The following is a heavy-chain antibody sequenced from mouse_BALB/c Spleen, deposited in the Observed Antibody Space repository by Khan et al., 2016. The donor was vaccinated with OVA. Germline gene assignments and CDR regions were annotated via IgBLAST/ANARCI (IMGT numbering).Heavy chain of an antibody. Sequence: EVELVESGGGLVQPGSRKLSCAASGFTFSDYGMAWVRQAPGKGPEWVAFISNLAHSIYYADTVTGRFTISRENAKNTLYLEMSSLRSEDTAMYHCARSWAMDCWGQGTSVTVSS. J-gene: IGHJ4*01. CDR2: ISNLAHSI. CDR3: ARSWAMDC. V-gene: IGHV5-15*02. CDR1: GFTFSDYG.